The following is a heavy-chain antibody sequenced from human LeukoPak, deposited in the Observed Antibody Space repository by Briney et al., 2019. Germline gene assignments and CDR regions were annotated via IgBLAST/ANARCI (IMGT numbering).Heavy chain of an antibody. CDR3: ATDNEGSASAPTFDS. CDR1: GGTFSSYA. V-gene: IGHV1-24*01. J-gene: IGHJ5*01. Sequence: ASVKVSCKASGGTFSSYAISWVRQAPGKGLEWMGGFDPEDGETIYAQKFQGRVTMTEDTSTDTAYMELSSLRSEDTAVYYCATDNEGSASAPTFDS. CDR2: FDPEDGET. D-gene: IGHD3-10*01.